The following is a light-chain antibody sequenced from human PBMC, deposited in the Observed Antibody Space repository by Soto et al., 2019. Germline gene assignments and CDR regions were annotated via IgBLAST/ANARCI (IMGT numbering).Light chain of an antibody. CDR1: QTILYSSNNKNY. Sequence: DIVMTQSPDSLAVSLGERATINCKSSQTILYSSNNKNYLAWYQQKPGQPPNLLIYWASTRESGVPDRFSGSGSGTDFTLTISSLQAEDVAVYYCQQYYRTPLTFGGGTXVDIK. V-gene: IGKV4-1*01. CDR3: QQYYRTPLT. J-gene: IGKJ4*01. CDR2: WAS.